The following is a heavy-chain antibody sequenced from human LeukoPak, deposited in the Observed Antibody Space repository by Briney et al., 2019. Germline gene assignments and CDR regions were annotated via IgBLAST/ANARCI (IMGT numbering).Heavy chain of an antibody. D-gene: IGHD3-22*01. J-gene: IGHJ4*02. Sequence: GGSLKLSCAASGFTLDDYGMSWVRQAPGKGLEWVSGINWNGGSTGYADSVKGRFTISRDNAKNSLYLQMNRLRAEDTALYYCARSSYYDSSGYYGDYFDYWGQGTLVTVSS. CDR2: INWNGGST. CDR3: ARSSYYDSSGYYGDYFDY. CDR1: GFTLDDYG. V-gene: IGHV3-20*04.